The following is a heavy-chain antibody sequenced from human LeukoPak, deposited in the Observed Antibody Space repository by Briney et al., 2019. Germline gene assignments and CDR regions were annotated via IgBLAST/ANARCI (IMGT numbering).Heavy chain of an antibody. Sequence: SETLSLTCAVYGGSLSGYYWSWIRQPPGKGLEWIGEINHSGSTNYNPSLKSRVTISVDTSKNQFSLKLSSVTAAETAVYYCARRGRGYCSSTSCYRAGAFDIWGQGTMVTVSS. J-gene: IGHJ3*02. V-gene: IGHV4-34*01. CDR3: ARRGRGYCSSTSCYRAGAFDI. D-gene: IGHD2-2*02. CDR2: INHSGST. CDR1: GGSLSGYY.